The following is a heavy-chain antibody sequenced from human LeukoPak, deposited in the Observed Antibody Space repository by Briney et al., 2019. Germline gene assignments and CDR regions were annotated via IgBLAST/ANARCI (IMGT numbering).Heavy chain of an antibody. J-gene: IGHJ4*02. CDR1: GFTFSNYG. Sequence: GGSLRLSCAASGFTFSNYGMHWVRQAPGKGLEWVAVISYDGSNKYYADSVKGRLTISRDNSKNTLYLQMNSLRAEDTAVYYCAKVGASVSFDYWGQRTLVTVSS. CDR3: AKVGASVSFDY. V-gene: IGHV3-30*18. CDR2: ISYDGSNK. D-gene: IGHD4/OR15-4a*01.